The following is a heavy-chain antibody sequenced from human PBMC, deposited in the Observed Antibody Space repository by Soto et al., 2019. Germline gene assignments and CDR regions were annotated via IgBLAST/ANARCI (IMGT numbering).Heavy chain of an antibody. J-gene: IGHJ4*02. Sequence: SETLSLTCAVSGDSFSNTNWWSWVRQPPGKGLEWIGEIYHSGSTNYNPSLRSRVTISLDKSKNQFSLNLTSVTAADTAFYYCAKRQIRRLRFVETHWGQGPLVTVSS. V-gene: IGHV4-4*02. CDR2: IYHSGST. CDR3: AKRQIRRLRFVETH. CDR1: GDSFSNTNW. D-gene: IGHD3-3*01.